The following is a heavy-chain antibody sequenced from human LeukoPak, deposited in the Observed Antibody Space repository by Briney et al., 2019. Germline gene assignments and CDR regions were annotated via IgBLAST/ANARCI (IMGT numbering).Heavy chain of an antibody. D-gene: IGHD3-22*01. Sequence: PSETLSLTCTDSGGSISSYYWSWIRQPPGKGLEWIGYIYYSGSTNYNPSRKSRVAISVDTSKNQFALRLSSVTAADTAVYYCARARYYYDSSGYLYFDYWGQGTLVTVS. V-gene: IGHV4-59*01. CDR3: ARARYYYDSSGYLYFDY. J-gene: IGHJ4*02. CDR2: IYYSGST. CDR1: GGSISSYY.